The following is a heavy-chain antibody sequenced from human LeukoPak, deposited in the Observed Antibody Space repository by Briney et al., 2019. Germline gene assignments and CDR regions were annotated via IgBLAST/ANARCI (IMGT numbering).Heavy chain of an antibody. CDR2: IKQDASEK. CDR1: GFTFSNYW. V-gene: IGHV3-7*01. CDR3: ARDVLGGFFDY. D-gene: IGHD1-26*01. J-gene: IGHJ4*02. Sequence: PGGSLRLSCEVSGFTFSNYWMSWIRQAPGKGLEWVANIKQDASEKYYVDSVKGRFTISRDNAKNSVYLQMNSLRADDTAVYFCARDVLGGFFDYLGQGTLVTVSS.